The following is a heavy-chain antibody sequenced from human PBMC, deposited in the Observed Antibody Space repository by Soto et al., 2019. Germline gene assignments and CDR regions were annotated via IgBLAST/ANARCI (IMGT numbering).Heavy chain of an antibody. V-gene: IGHV1-69*06. CDR2: IIPIFGTA. CDR1: GGAFSSYA. D-gene: IGHD6-13*01. Sequence: SVKVSCKASGGAFSSYAISWVRQAPGQGLEWMGGIIPIFGTANYAQKFQGRVTITADKSTSTAYMELSSLRSEDTAVYYCARVMRQQLLDYYYYGMDVWGQGTTVTVSS. CDR3: ARVMRQQLLDYYYYGMDV. J-gene: IGHJ6*02.